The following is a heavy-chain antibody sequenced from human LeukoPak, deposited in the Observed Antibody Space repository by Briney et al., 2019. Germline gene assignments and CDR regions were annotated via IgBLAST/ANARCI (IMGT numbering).Heavy chain of an antibody. D-gene: IGHD3-3*01. CDR2: ISGIRGTI. J-gene: IGHJ6*03. V-gene: IGHV3-48*04. Sequence: GGSLRHSCAHRGYSLSGYSMNWVRQAPGTGREWVSYISGIRGTIYNEDSVTGRFTISRDNAKNTLYLQINSLRAEDTALYYCARVQGDFWSGSYYYYYMDVWGKGTTVTVSS. CDR3: ARVQGDFWSGSYYYYYMDV. CDR1: GYSLSGYS.